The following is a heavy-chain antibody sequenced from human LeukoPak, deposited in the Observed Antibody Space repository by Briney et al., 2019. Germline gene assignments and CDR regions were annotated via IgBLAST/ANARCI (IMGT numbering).Heavy chain of an antibody. V-gene: IGHV4-34*01. CDR3: ARGQLERPYYYYYYMDV. CDR1: GGSFSGYY. Sequence: SETLSLTCAVYGGSFSGYYWSWIRQPPGKGLEWIGEINHSGSTNYNPSLRSRVTISVDTSKNQFSLKLSSVTAADTAVYYCARGQLERPYYYYYYMDVWGEGTTVTVSS. CDR2: INHSGST. J-gene: IGHJ6*03. D-gene: IGHD1-1*01.